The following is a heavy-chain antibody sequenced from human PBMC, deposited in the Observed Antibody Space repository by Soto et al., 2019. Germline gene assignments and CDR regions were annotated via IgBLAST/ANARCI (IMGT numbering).Heavy chain of an antibody. Sequence: GGSLRLYCSPSGFTFSKCAMSWGRQAPGKGLEWVSTTSESAGTTYYADSVKGRFTISRDNSKNMLYLQMNSLRAEDTAVYYCARRASRWGQGKMVTVSS. V-gene: IGHV3-23*01. CDR2: TSESAGTT. J-gene: IGHJ3*01. D-gene: IGHD1-26*01. CDR3: ARRASR. CDR1: GFTFSKCA.